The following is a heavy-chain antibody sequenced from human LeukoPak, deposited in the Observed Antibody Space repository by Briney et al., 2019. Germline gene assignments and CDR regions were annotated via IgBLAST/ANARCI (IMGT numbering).Heavy chain of an antibody. Sequence: SETLSLTCTVSGVPIYSYYWSWIRQSAEKGLEWIGRLYPGVSTDYNPSLKSRVTMSVDTSKNQFALKLSAVTAADTAVYYCARMKFYDSTGYSPGHYMDLWGKGTTVIVSS. J-gene: IGHJ6*03. CDR1: GVPIYSYY. CDR2: LYPGVST. V-gene: IGHV4-4*07. CDR3: ARMKFYDSTGYSPGHYMDL. D-gene: IGHD3-22*01.